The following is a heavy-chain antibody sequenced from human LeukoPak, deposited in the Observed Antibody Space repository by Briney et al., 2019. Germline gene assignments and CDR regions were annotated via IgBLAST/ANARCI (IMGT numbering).Heavy chain of an antibody. CDR2: IYYSGST. J-gene: IGHJ5*02. V-gene: IGHV4-31*03. CDR1: GGSITRGGYY. Sequence: TLSLSCTVSGGSITRGGYYWSWIRQHPGKGLEWSGYIYYSGSTYYNPSLKSRVTISVDTSKNQFSLKLRSVTAADTAVYYCARDRRRKTSRGSGWYNWFDPWGQGNLVTVSS. D-gene: IGHD6-19*01. CDR3: ARDRRRKTSRGSGWYNWFDP.